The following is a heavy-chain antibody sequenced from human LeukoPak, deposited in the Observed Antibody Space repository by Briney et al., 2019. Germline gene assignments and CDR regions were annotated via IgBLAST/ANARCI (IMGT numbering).Heavy chain of an antibody. CDR3: ALRDYGDKTIDY. J-gene: IGHJ4*02. V-gene: IGHV3-53*01. CDR2: IYSGGST. Sequence: GGSLRLSCAASGFTFSSYAMHWVRQAPGKGLEWVAVIYSGGSTYYADSVKGRFTISRDNSKNTLYLQMNSLRAEDTAVYYCALRDYGDKTIDYWGQGTLVTVSS. CDR1: GFTFSSYA. D-gene: IGHD4-17*01.